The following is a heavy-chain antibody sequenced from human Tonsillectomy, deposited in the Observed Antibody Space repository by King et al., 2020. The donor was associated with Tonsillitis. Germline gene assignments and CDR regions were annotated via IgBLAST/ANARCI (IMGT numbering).Heavy chain of an antibody. CDR2: IDWDDDK. D-gene: IGHD1-26*01. CDR3: ARMKWSGSVIDA. Sequence: VTLKESGPALVKPPQTLSLTCTFSGFSLTTSGMCVSWLRQPPGKALEWLAVIDWDDDKYYSTSLKTRLSVSKDTSKNQVVLTMSKMDPADTATYYCARMKWSGSVIDAWGQGTLVTVSA. V-gene: IGHV2-70*01. J-gene: IGHJ5*02. CDR1: GFSLTTSGMC.